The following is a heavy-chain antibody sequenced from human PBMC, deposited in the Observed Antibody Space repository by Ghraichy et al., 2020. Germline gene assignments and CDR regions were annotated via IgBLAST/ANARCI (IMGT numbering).Heavy chain of an antibody. CDR3: ARDTISGFDYYYGMDV. Sequence: ASVKVSCKASGYTFTGYSIHWVRQAPGQGLEWMGWINPNSGGTKYAQKFQGWVTMTRDTSISTAYMELSRLRSDDTAFYYCARDTISGFDYYYGMDVWGQGTTVTVSS. J-gene: IGHJ6*02. CDR2: INPNSGGT. V-gene: IGHV1-2*04. D-gene: IGHD3-9*01. CDR1: GYTFTGYS.